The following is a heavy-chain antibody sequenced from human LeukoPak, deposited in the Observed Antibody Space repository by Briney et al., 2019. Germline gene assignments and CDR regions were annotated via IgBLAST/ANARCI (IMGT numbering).Heavy chain of an antibody. D-gene: IGHD3-3*01. J-gene: IGHJ4*02. CDR3: ARGTITIFGVVAYFDY. Sequence: ASVKVSCKDSGYTFTGYYMHWVRQAPGQGLEWMGWINPNSGGTNYAQKFQGRVTMTRDTSISTAYMELSRLRSDDTAVYYCARGTITIFGVVAYFDYWGQGTLVTVSS. V-gene: IGHV1-2*02. CDR2: INPNSGGT. CDR1: GYTFTGYY.